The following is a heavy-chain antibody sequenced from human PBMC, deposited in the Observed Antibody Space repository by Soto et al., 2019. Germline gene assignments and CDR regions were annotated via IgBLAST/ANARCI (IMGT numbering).Heavy chain of an antibody. CDR3: ATYRVVPHRYYYYGMDV. V-gene: IGHV1-24*01. D-gene: IGHD2-15*01. CDR2: FDPEDGET. J-gene: IGHJ6*02. CDR1: GYTLTELS. Sequence: QVQMVQSGAEVKKPGASVKVCSKVSGYTLTELSMHWVRQAPGKGLEWVGGFDPEDGETIYSQKFQGRVTMTEDTSTDTAYMELSSLRSEDTAVYYCATYRVVPHRYYYYGMDVWGQRTTVTVSS.